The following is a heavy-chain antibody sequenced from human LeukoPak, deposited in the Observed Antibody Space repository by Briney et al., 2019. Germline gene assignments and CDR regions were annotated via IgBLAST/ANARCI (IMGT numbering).Heavy chain of an antibody. D-gene: IGHD3-9*01. CDR3: ARDGDYDILTRGFDY. Sequence: PSETLSLTCAVSGGSIRSTNWWSWVRQPPGKGLEWIGEIYHSGRTNYNPSLKSQVTISVDNSKNQFSLKLTSVTAADTAVYYCARDGDYDILTRGFDYWGQGTLVTVSS. CDR2: IYHSGRT. V-gene: IGHV4-4*02. CDR1: GGSIRSTNW. J-gene: IGHJ4*02.